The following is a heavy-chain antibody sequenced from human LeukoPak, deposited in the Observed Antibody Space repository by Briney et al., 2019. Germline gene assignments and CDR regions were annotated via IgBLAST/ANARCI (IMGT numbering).Heavy chain of an antibody. Sequence: GGSLRLSCAASEFTFSTYDMHWVRQAPGKGLEWVAIISYDGSDKYYADSVKGRFTISRDNSKNTLYLQMNSLRAEDTAVYYCAKDFGEAAFDIWGQGTMVTVSS. J-gene: IGHJ3*02. CDR2: ISYDGSDK. D-gene: IGHD3-10*01. CDR3: AKDFGEAAFDI. CDR1: EFTFSTYD. V-gene: IGHV3-30*18.